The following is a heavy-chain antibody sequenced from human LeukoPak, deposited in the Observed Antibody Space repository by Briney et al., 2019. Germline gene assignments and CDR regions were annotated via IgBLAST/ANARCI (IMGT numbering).Heavy chain of an antibody. J-gene: IGHJ4*02. Sequence: ASVKVSCKASGYTFSSYGISWIRQAPGQGLEWLGWVSVYSGNTNHLQKLQGRVAMTTDTSSNTAYMELRSLRSDDTAVYYCAREERGYGDGDYWGQGTLVTVSS. V-gene: IGHV1-18*01. CDR2: VSVYSGNT. D-gene: IGHD4-17*01. CDR3: AREERGYGDGDY. CDR1: GYTFSSYG.